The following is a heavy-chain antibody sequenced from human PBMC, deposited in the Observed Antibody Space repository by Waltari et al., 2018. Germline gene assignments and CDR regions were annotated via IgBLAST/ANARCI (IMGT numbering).Heavy chain of an antibody. CDR2: IYYSGST. Sequence: QLQLQESGPGLVKPSETLSLTCTVSGGSLSSSSYSWGWIRQPPGTGLEWIGSIYYSGSTYYNPSLKSRVTISVDTSKNQFSLKLSSVTAADTAVYYCARHDDSPFDPRPSYYMDVWGKGTTVTVSS. J-gene: IGHJ6*03. D-gene: IGHD1-1*01. CDR1: GGSLSSSSYS. V-gene: IGHV4-39*01. CDR3: ARHDDSPFDPRPSYYMDV.